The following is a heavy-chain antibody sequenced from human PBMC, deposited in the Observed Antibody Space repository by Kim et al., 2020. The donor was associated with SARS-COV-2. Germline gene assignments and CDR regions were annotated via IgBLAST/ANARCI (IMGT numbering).Heavy chain of an antibody. V-gene: IGHV3-30-3*01. J-gene: IGHJ4*02. CDR2: ISYDGSNK. CDR3: ARESGPVPSWGSSSTHWGFDY. CDR1: GFTFSSYA. D-gene: IGHD6-13*01. Sequence: GGSLRLSCAASGFTFSSYAMHWVRQAPGKGLEWVAVISYDGSNKYYADSVKGRFTISRDNSKNTLYLQMNSLRAEDTAVYYCARESGPVPSWGSSSTHWGFDYWGQGTLVTVSS.